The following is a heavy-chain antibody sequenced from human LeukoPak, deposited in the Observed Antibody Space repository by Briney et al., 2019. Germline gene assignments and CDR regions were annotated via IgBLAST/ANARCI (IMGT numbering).Heavy chain of an antibody. V-gene: IGHV5-51*01. J-gene: IGHJ3*02. CDR2: IYPGDSDT. CDR1: GYSFTSYW. CDR3: ASTPMDGDYVPLDREDAFDI. Sequence: PGESLKISCKGSGYSFTSYWIGWVRQMPGKGLEWMGIIYPGDSDTRYSPSFQGQVTISADKSISTAYLQWSSLKASDTAMYYCASTPMDGDYVPLDREDAFDIWGQGTMATVSS. D-gene: IGHD4-17*01.